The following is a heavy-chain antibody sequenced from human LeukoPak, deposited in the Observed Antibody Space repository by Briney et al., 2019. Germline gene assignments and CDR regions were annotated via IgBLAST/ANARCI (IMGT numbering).Heavy chain of an antibody. V-gene: IGHV3-48*04. CDR2: IWIIIGNT. D-gene: IGHD4-11*01. Sequence: GGSLRLSCAASGFTFSDYSMNWVRQAPGKGLEWVSYIWIIIGNTKYADSVKGGFTISGDNAKSSLYMQMNSLRVEGTAVYYCARDHNYAFENWGQGTLVTVSS. CDR1: GFTFSDYS. CDR3: ARDHNYAFEN. J-gene: IGHJ4*02.